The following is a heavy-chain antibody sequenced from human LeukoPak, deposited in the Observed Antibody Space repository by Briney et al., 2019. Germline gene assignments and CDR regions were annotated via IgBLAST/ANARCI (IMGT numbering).Heavy chain of an antibody. J-gene: IGHJ4*02. CDR1: GYTFTSYG. CDR2: ISAYNGNT. Sequence: ASVKVSCEASGYTFTSYGISWVRQAPGQGLEWMGWISAYNGNTNYAQKLQGRVTMTTDTSTSTAYMELRSLRSDDTAVYYCARAYYDFWSGYPTDYWGQGTLVTVSS. CDR3: ARAYYDFWSGYPTDY. V-gene: IGHV1-18*01. D-gene: IGHD3-3*01.